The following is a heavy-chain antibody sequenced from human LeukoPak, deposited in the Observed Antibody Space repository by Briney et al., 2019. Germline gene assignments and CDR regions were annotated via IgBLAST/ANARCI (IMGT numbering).Heavy chain of an antibody. CDR1: GFTFSSYA. CDR2: ISGSGGST. CDR3: ANGDSSGYYWYDAFDI. J-gene: IGHJ3*02. D-gene: IGHD3-22*01. V-gene: IGHV3-23*01. Sequence: GGSLRLSCAASGFTFSSYAMSWVRQAPGKGLEWVSAISGSGGSTYYADSVKGWFTISRDNSKNTLYLQMNSLRAEDTAVYYCANGDSSGYYWYDAFDIWGQGTMVTVSS.